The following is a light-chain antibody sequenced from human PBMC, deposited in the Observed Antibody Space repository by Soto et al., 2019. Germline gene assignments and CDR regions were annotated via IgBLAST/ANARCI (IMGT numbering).Light chain of an antibody. J-gene: IGKJ5*01. CDR2: GAS. V-gene: IGKV3-20*01. CDR1: QSVRSN. Sequence: EIVLTQSPGTLSLSPGERATLSCRASQSVRSNLAWYQQKPGQAPRLLIYGASSRATGIRDRFSGSGSGTDFTLTISRLEPEDFAVYYCQQYGSSPPITFGQGTRLEIK. CDR3: QQYGSSPPIT.